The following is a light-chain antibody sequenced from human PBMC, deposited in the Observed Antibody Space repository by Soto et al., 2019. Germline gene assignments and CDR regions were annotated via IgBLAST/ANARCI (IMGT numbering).Light chain of an antibody. CDR3: QQRSDWPWT. V-gene: IGKV3D-20*02. Sequence: EIVLTLSPDTLSFSPGERSTVAFSSSQIVSRSNLAWYQHKPGQAPRLLIYGTSNRATGIPDRFSGSGSGTDFTLTISSLEPEDFAVYYCQQRSDWPWTFGQGTKVDI. CDR2: GTS. J-gene: IGKJ1*01. CDR1: QIVSRSN.